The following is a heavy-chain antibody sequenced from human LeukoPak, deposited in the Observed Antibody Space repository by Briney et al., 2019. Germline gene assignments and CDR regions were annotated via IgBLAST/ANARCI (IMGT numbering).Heavy chain of an antibody. Sequence: SGGSLRLSCAASGFTFSRYWMSWVRQAPGKGLEWVANINQDGSEKYYVDSVKGRFTISRDNAKKTLYLQMNSLRVEDTAVYYCVRDIGAVAGTDDYWGQGTLVTVSS. J-gene: IGHJ4*02. CDR2: INQDGSEK. CDR1: GFTFSRYW. CDR3: VRDIGAVAGTDDY. D-gene: IGHD6-19*01. V-gene: IGHV3-7*01.